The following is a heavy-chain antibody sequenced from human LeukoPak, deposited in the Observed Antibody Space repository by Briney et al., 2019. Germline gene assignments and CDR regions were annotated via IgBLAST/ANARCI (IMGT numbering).Heavy chain of an antibody. J-gene: IGHJ4*02. D-gene: IGHD6-19*01. CDR3: AREVSTLAVAGPFFDY. CDR2: IYYSGSI. Sequence: SETLSLTCTVSGGSISSYYWSWIRQPPGKGLEWIGYIYYSGSINYNPSLKSRVTISVDTSKNQFSLKLSSVTAADTAVYYCAREVSTLAVAGPFFDYWGQGTLVTVSS. CDR1: GGSISSYY. V-gene: IGHV4-59*01.